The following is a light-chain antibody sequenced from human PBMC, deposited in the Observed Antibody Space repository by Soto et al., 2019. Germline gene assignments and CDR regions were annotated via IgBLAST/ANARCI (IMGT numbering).Light chain of an antibody. V-gene: IGKV3-20*01. CDR2: GAS. CDR3: QQYGSSSWT. Sequence: DIVVTQSPGTLSLSPGERATLSCRASQSVSSSYFAWYQQRFGQAPRLLIYGASSRATGIPDRFSGSGSGTDFTLTISRLEPEDFAVYYCQQYGSSSWTFGQGTKVDIK. CDR1: QSVSSSY. J-gene: IGKJ1*01.